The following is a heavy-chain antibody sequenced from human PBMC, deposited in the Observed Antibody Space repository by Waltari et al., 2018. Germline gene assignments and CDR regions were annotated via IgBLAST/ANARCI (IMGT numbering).Heavy chain of an antibody. CDR2: ISGSSGRTT. D-gene: IGHD3-9*01. J-gene: IGHJ4*02. CDR3: VRDGKTWFFDN. V-gene: IGHV3-48*03. Sequence: EVQLVESGGGLVQPGGSLRLSCAASGFTFSSYEMTWVRQAPGKGLEWVSYISGSSGRTTYYPDSVRGRFTISRDNTKNSLYLQMTSLRDDDTATYYCVRDGKTWFFDNWGQGTLVTVSS. CDR1: GFTFSSYE.